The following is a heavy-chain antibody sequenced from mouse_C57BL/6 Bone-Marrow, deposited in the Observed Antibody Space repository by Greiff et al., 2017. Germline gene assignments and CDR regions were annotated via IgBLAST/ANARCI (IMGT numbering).Heavy chain of an antibody. J-gene: IGHJ2*01. V-gene: IGHV7-1*01. CDR2: SRNKANDYTT. CDR3: ARASYYSNYFDY. Sequence: DVHLVESGGGLVQSGRSLRLSCATSGFTFSDFYMEWVRHAPGKGLEWIAASRNKANDYTTEYSASVKGRFIVSRDTSKSILYLQMNALRAEDTAIYYCARASYYSNYFDYWGQGTTLTVSS. D-gene: IGHD2-5*01. CDR1: GFTFSDFY.